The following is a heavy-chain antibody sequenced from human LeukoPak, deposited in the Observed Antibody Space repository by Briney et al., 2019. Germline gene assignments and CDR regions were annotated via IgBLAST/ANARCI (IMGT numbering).Heavy chain of an antibody. D-gene: IGHD3-16*02. CDR3: ASGFIYDYVWGSYRPVL. J-gene: IGHJ4*02. CDR1: GYTFSSYA. Sequence: GGSLRLSCAASGYTFSSYAMHWVRQAPGKGLEWVAVISYDGSNKYYADSVKGRFTISRDNSKNTLYLQMNSLRAEDTAVYYCASGFIYDYVWGSYRPVLWGQGTLVTVSS. CDR2: ISYDGSNK. V-gene: IGHV3-30-3*01.